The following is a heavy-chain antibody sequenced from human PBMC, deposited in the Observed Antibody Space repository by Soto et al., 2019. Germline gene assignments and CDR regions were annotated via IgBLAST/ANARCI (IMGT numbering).Heavy chain of an antibody. CDR1: GFTLSNYA. D-gene: IGHD4-17*01. J-gene: IGHJ4*02. Sequence: EVRLLESGGGLVQPGGSLRLSCAASGFTLSNYAMSWVRQAPGKGLEWVSSISGGTNSTYYADSVKGRFAISRDNSKNTLSLQLNGLSAEDMAVYYSAKDWKDFGDYRPLLDYWGPGTLVTVSS. V-gene: IGHV3-23*01. CDR3: AKDWKDFGDYRPLLDY. CDR2: ISGGTNST.